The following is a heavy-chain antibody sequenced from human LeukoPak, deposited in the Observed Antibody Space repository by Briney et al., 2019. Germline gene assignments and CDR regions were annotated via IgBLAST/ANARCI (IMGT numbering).Heavy chain of an antibody. D-gene: IGHD3-10*01. V-gene: IGHV4-34*01. Sequence: SETLSLTCAVYGGSFSGYYWSWIRQPPGKGLEWIGEINHSGSTNYNPSLKSRVTISVDTSENQFSLKLSSVTAADTAVYYCAREGTRITMVRGGWFDPWGQGTLVIVSS. J-gene: IGHJ5*02. CDR1: GGSFSGYY. CDR3: AREGTRITMVRGGWFDP. CDR2: INHSGST.